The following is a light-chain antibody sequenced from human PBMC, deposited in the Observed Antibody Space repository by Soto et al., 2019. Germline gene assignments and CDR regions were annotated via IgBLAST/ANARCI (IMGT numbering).Light chain of an antibody. CDR2: GAF. Sequence: EIVSTQSPGTLSLSPGERATLFCRATQYITNSQLAWYQQKPGQAPRLLIFGAFNRATGIPDRFSGSGSGTDFTLTITRLEPEDFAVYYCQQWASSPRTFGRGTTVEIK. CDR3: QQWASSPRT. J-gene: IGKJ1*01. V-gene: IGKV3-20*01. CDR1: QYITNSQ.